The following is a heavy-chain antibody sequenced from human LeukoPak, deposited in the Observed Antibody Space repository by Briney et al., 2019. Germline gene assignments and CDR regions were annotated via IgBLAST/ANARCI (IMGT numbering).Heavy chain of an antibody. CDR1: GYTFTGFY. CDR3: ARGPYDY. J-gene: IGHJ4*02. V-gene: IGHV1-2*02. CDR2: INPNSGDT. Sequence: ASVKVSCKASGYTFTGFYIHWVRQAPGQGLEWVGWINPNSGDTNYAQKFQGGVTMTTDTSINTAYMDLNRLRSDDSAIYYCARGPYDYWGQGTLVTVSS.